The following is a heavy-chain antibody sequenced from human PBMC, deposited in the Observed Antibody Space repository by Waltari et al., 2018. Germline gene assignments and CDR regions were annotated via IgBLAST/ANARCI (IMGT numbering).Heavy chain of an antibody. CDR1: GGTFSSYA. D-gene: IGHD6-13*01. Sequence: QVQLVQSGAEVKKPGSSVKVSCKASGGTFSSYAISWVRQAPGQGLEWMGGIIPIFGTANYAQKFQGRVTITTDESTSTAYMELNSLRAEDTAVYYCAKDRRSSSWYDDAFDIWGQGTMVTVSS. CDR3: AKDRRSSSWYDDAFDI. J-gene: IGHJ3*02. V-gene: IGHV1-69*05. CDR2: IIPIFGTA.